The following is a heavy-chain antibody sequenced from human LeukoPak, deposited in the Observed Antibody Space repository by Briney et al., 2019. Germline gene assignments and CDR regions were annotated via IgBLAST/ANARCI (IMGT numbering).Heavy chain of an antibody. V-gene: IGHV4-4*07. Sequence: PSETLSLTCTVSGGSISSYYGSWIRQPAGKGLEWIGRIYTSGSTNYNPSLQSRVTMSVDTSKNQFSLKLSSVTAADTAVYYCARVGWELYDAFDIWGQGTMVTVSS. CDR3: ARVGWELYDAFDI. D-gene: IGHD1-26*01. CDR1: GGSISSYY. J-gene: IGHJ3*02. CDR2: IYTSGST.